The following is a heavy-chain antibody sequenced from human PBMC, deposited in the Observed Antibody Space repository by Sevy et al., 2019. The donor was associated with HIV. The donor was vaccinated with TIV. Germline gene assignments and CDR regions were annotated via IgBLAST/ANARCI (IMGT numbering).Heavy chain of an antibody. Sequence: ASVKVSCKASGYTFTGYYMHWVRQAPGQGLEWMGWINPNSGGTNHAQKFQGRVTMTRDTSISTAYMELSRLRSDDTAVYYCASLRATIFGVADKLSFDYWGQGTLVTVSS. CDR1: GYTFTGYY. V-gene: IGHV1-2*02. CDR3: ASLRATIFGVADKLSFDY. J-gene: IGHJ4*02. CDR2: INPNSGGT. D-gene: IGHD3-3*01.